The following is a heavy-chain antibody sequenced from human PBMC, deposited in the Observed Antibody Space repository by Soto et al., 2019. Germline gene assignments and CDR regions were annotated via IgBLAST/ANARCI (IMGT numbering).Heavy chain of an antibody. V-gene: IGHV3-23*01. D-gene: IGHD3-22*01. CDR2: IDYSGGNT. Sequence: GGSLRLSCAASGITFSTYAMSWVRQAPGKGLEWVSAIDYSGGNTYYADSVKGRFTISRDNSENTLYLQMNSLRAEDTAVYYCAKGSSDYRPYYFQNWGQGTLVTVSS. CDR1: GITFSTYA. J-gene: IGHJ4*02. CDR3: AKGSSDYRPYYFQN.